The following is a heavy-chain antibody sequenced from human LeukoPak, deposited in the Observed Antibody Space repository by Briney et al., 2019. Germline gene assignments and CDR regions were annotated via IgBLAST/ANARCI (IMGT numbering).Heavy chain of an antibody. Sequence: GGSLRLSCAASGFTFSSYWMSWVRQAPGKGLEWVSSISSSSSYIYYADSVKGRFTISRDNAKNSLYLQMNSLRAEDTAVYYCARLGSYYYYMDVWGKGTTVTVSS. D-gene: IGHD3-10*01. V-gene: IGHV3-21*01. J-gene: IGHJ6*03. CDR1: GFTFSSYW. CDR3: ARLGSYYYYMDV. CDR2: ISSSSSYI.